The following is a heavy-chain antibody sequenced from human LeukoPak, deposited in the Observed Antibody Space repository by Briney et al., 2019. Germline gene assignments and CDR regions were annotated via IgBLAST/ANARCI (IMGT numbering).Heavy chain of an antibody. V-gene: IGHV3-21*06. D-gene: IGHD1-14*01. J-gene: IGHJ4*02. CDR1: GLTFSTSG. CDR3: ATETNGRHYDY. Sequence: GGSLRLSCTASGLTFSTSGFNWVRQAPGKGLERVASIGPTGSDRYHADSIKGRFTISRDNANNFLYLQMNSLRAENTAVYYCATETNGRHYDYWGQGTLLTVSS. CDR2: IGPTGSDR.